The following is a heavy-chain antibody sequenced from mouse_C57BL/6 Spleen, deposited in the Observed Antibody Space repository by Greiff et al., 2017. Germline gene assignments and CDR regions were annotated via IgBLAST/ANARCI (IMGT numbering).Heavy chain of an antibody. V-gene: IGHV7-3*01. J-gene: IGHJ2*01. CDR3: ARYRLRYDFDY. CDR1: GFTFTDYY. D-gene: IGHD1-1*01. CDR2: IRNKANGYTT. Sequence: EVQGVESGGGLVQPGGSLSLSCAASGFTFTDYYMSWVRQPPGKALEWLGFIRNKANGYTTEYSASVKGRFTISRDNSPSILYLQMNALRAEDSATYYCARYRLRYDFDYWGQGTTLTVAS.